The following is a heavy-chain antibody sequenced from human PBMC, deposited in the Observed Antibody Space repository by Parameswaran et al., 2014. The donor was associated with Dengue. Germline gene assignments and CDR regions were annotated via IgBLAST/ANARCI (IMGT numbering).Heavy chain of an antibody. Sequence: SNARWIRQPPGKGLEWVSAISGSGGSTYYADSVKGRFTISRDNSKNTLYLQMNSLRAEDTAVYYCAKASLYDSSGYYYPAYYFDYWGQGTLVTVSS. D-gene: IGHD3-22*01. V-gene: IGHV3-23*01. CDR3: AKASLYDSSGYYYPAYYFDY. J-gene: IGHJ4*02. CDR1: SNA. CDR2: ISGSGGST.